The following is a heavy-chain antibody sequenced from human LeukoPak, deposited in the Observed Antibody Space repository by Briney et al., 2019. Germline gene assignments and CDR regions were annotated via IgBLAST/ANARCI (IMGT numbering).Heavy chain of an antibody. CDR3: ARDSVLGEGYFYYYGVD. V-gene: IGHV4-59*01. D-gene: IGHD4/OR15-4a*01. J-gene: IGHJ6*01. CDR2: THYSGST. CDR1: GDSIRSYY. Sequence: SETLSLTCTVSGDSIRSYYWNWVRQPPGKSLEWIGFTHYSGSTFYNPSLKSRVTISVDTSKNQFSLKLSSVTAADTAVYYCARDSVLGEGYFYYYGVD.